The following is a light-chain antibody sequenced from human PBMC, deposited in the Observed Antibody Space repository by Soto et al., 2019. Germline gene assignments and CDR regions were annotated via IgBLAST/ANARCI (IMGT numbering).Light chain of an antibody. V-gene: IGLV1-44*01. CDR2: NKN. Sequence: QSVVTQPPSASGTPGQRVTVSCSGTRSNIGSHPVHWYQQLPGTAPKLLIFNKNLRPSGVPDRFSGSKSGTSASLAISGLQSEDEADYYCSAWDDSLNGPVFGGGTKVTV. J-gene: IGLJ3*02. CDR3: SAWDDSLNGPV. CDR1: RSNIGSHP.